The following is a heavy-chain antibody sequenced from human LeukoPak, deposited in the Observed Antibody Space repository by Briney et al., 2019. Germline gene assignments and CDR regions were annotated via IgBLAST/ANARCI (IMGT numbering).Heavy chain of an antibody. J-gene: IGHJ5*02. D-gene: IGHD6-19*01. CDR1: GGSISSYY. CDR2: IYYSGST. CDR3: ARDVAGNNWFDP. Sequence: SETLSLTCTVSGGSISSYYWSWIRQPPGKGLEWIGYIYYSGSTNYNPSLKSRVTISVDTSKKQFSLKLSSVTAADTAVYYCARDVAGNNWFDPWGQGTLVTVSS. V-gene: IGHV4-59*01.